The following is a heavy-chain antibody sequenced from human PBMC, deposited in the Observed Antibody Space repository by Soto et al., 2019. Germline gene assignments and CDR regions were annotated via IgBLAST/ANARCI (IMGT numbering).Heavy chain of an antibody. CDR1: GFSLSTSGVG. CDR3: APVGYCISFSCSNWFDP. CDR2: IYWDDDK. J-gene: IGHJ5*02. Sequence: QITLKESGPTLVKPTQTLTLTCTFSGFSLSTSGVGVGWIRQPPGKALEWLALIYWDDDKRYSPSRQSRLTTPKHTSNTQVLPTMTTMAPVDTATYSFAPVGYCISFSCSNWFDPWGQGTLVTVSS. V-gene: IGHV2-5*02. D-gene: IGHD2-2*01.